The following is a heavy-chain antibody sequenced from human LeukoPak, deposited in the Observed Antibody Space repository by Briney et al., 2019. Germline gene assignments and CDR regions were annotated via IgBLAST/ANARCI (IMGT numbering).Heavy chain of an antibody. D-gene: IGHD6-13*01. CDR1: GGSITNYY. CDR2: IYYSGST. J-gene: IGHJ4*02. V-gene: IGHV4-59*01. Sequence: SETLSLTCTVSGGSITNYYWSWIRQPPGKGLEWIGYIYYSGSTNYNPSLKSRVTMSVDTSKNQFSLKLSSVTAADTAVYYCARSRSSTWFLFDYWGQGTLVTVSS. CDR3: ARSRSSTWFLFDY.